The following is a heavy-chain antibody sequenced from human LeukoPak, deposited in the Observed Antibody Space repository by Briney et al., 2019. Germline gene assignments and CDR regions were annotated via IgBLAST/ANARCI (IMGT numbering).Heavy chain of an antibody. D-gene: IGHD6-13*01. CDR1: GYTFSTYG. J-gene: IGHJ4*02. CDR2: ISGYNGDT. V-gene: IGHV1-18*01. Sequence: RASVKVSCKASGYTFSTYGISWVRQAPGQGLEWMGWISGYNGDTNYAQKLQGRVTMTTDTSTSTGYMELRSLRSDDTAVYYCARSLYSSNWPDFDYWGQGTLVTVSS. CDR3: ARSLYSSNWPDFDY.